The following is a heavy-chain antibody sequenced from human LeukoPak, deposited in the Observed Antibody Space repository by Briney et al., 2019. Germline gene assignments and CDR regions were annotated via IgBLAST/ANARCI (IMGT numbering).Heavy chain of an antibody. V-gene: IGHV3-11*04. J-gene: IGHJ4*02. CDR2: ISSGTMTI. Sequence: PGGSLRLSCAASGFTFSDYYMSWIRQAPGKGLEWISYISSGTMTIHYADSVKGRFTISRDNAKNSLLLQMNSLRAEDSAVYYCARVGDDYNEYVDYWGQGTLVTVSS. CDR1: GFTFSDYY. D-gene: IGHD5-24*01. CDR3: ARVGDDYNEYVDY.